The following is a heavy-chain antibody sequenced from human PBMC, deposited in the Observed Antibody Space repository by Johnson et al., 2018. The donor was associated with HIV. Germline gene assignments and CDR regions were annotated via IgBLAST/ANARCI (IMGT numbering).Heavy chain of an antibody. V-gene: IGHV3-9*01. CDR3: ARDPDYYDSSGYYYPGAFDI. D-gene: IGHD3-22*01. CDR1: GFTFDDYA. J-gene: IGHJ3*02. CDR2: ISWNSGSI. Sequence: EVQLLESGGGLVQPGRSLRLSCAASGFTFDDYAMHWVRQAPGKGLEWVSGISWNSGSIGYADSVKGRFTISRDNSKNTLYLQMNSLRAEDTAVYYCARDPDYYDSSGYYYPGAFDIWGQGTMVTVSS.